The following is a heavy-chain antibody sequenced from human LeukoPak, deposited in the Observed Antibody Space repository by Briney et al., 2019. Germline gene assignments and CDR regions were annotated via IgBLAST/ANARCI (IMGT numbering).Heavy chain of an antibody. CDR2: ISGSGGST. D-gene: IGHD3-10*01. J-gene: IGHJ6*03. Sequence: GGSLRLSCAASGFTFSSYAMSWVRQAPGKGLEWVSAISGSGGSTDYADSVKGRFTISRDDSKNTLYLQMNSLRAEDTAVYYCAKGDYYGSGSRSYYMDVWGKGTTVTVSS. CDR3: AKGDYYGSGSRSYYMDV. V-gene: IGHV3-23*01. CDR1: GFTFSSYA.